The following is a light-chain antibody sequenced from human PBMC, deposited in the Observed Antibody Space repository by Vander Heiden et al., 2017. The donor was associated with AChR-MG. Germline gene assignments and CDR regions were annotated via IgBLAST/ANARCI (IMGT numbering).Light chain of an antibody. V-gene: IGLV2-14*03. CDR2: DVS. Sequence: QSVLPPPASASGPPGQSITISCTGTSRDVCGCNYVPWYQQHPGKAPKLMIYDVSNRHSGVSNRFSGSKSGNTASLTISGLQAEDEADYYCSSYTSSSTLEVFGGGTKLTVL. CDR3: SSYTSSSTLEV. CDR1: SRDVCGCNY. J-gene: IGLJ2*01.